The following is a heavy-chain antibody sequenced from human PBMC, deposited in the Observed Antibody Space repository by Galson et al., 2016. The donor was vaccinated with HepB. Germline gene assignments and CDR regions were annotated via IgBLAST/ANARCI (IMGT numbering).Heavy chain of an antibody. J-gene: IGHJ4*02. CDR1: GFTFRSYA. CDR3: ARADAVFDY. CDR2: TTSTSTYI. V-gene: IGHV3-21*01. Sequence: FLRLSCAASGFTFRSYAMNWVRQAPGTGLERVSSTTSTSTYIYYADSVKGRFPISRNNAKNPLYLQMNGLRAEDTAVYYCARADAVFDYWGQGTLVTVSS.